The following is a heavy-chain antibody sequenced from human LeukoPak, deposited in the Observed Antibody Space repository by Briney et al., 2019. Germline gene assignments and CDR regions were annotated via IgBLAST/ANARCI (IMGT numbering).Heavy chain of an antibody. D-gene: IGHD2/OR15-2a*01. Sequence: SETLSLTCTVSGGSISSGSYSWSWIRQPAGKGLEWIGRIYASGSTTYNPSLKTRITISVDTSKNQFSLRLSSLTAADTAVYFCARGQEYFAPLRQVVSWFDPWGQGTLVTVSS. CDR1: GGSISSGSYS. CDR2: IYASGST. CDR3: ARGQEYFAPLRQVVSWFDP. V-gene: IGHV4-61*02. J-gene: IGHJ5*02.